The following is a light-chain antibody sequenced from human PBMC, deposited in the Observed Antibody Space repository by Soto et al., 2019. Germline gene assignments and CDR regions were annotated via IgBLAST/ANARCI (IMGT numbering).Light chain of an antibody. CDR1: QSLLHSDGKTY. V-gene: IGKV2D-29*01. CDR2: EGS. J-gene: IGKJ3*01. Sequence: DVVMTQTPLSLSVTPGQPASISCRSSQSLLHSDGKTYLSWYLQKPGQPLQLLIYEGSNRFSGVPDRVTGSGSGTDFTLTISRVDAADVWVYYCMQSIQLPLTFGPGTKVDI. CDR3: MQSIQLPLT.